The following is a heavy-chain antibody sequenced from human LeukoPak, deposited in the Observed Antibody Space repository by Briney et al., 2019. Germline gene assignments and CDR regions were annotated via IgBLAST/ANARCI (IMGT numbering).Heavy chain of an antibody. Sequence: SETLSLTCVVYGGSFSGYYWSYIRQPPGKGLEWIGEINHSGSTNYNPSLKSRVTISVDTSKNQFSLRLSSVTAADTAVYYCARAVSGRFDYWGQGTLVTVSS. CDR1: GGSFSGYY. CDR2: INHSGST. V-gene: IGHV4-34*01. J-gene: IGHJ4*02. CDR3: ARAVSGRFDY. D-gene: IGHD6-19*01.